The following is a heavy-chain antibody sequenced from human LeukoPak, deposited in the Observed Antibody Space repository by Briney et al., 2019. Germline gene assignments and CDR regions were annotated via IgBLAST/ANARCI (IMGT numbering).Heavy chain of an antibody. CDR2: ISSSSSYI. J-gene: IGHJ4*02. D-gene: IGHD3-9*01. CDR3: ARGRFTFDWFFDY. Sequence: GGSLRLSCAASGFTFSSYSMNWVRQAPGKGLEWVSSISSSSSYIYYADSVKGRFTISRDNAKNSLYLQMNSLRAGDTAVYYCARGRFTFDWFFDYWGQGTLVTVSS. CDR1: GFTFSSYS. V-gene: IGHV3-21*01.